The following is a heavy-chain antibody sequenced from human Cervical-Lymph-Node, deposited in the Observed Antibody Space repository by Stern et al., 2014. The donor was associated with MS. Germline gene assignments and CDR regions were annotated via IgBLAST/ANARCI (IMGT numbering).Heavy chain of an antibody. CDR2: IYYTGST. CDR1: GGSISSYY. J-gene: IGHJ4*02. V-gene: IGHV4-59*01. CDR3: ATTRGQDTTMPLGY. Sequence: QVQLQESGPGLVKPSETLSLTCTVSGGSISSYYWSWIRPPPGMGLEWIGYIYYTGSTNYNPSLKSRVTISVDTSKNQFSLKLSSVTTADTAVYYCATTRGQDTTMPLGYWGQGTLVTVSS. D-gene: IGHD5-18*01.